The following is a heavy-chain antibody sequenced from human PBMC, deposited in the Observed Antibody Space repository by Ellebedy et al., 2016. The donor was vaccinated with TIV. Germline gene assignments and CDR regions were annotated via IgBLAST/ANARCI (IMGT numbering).Heavy chain of an antibody. J-gene: IGHJ4*02. V-gene: IGHV3-11*04. D-gene: IGHD6-13*01. Sequence: GESLKISCAASEFTFSDHHMSWIRQAPGKGLEWISYMSNSGGTIYYADSVKGRFTISRDNAQNSLYLQMNSLRAEDTAVYYCARDPIFSSSWLYYFDSWGQGILVTVSS. CDR1: EFTFSDHH. CDR3: ARDPIFSSSWLYYFDS. CDR2: MSNSGGTI.